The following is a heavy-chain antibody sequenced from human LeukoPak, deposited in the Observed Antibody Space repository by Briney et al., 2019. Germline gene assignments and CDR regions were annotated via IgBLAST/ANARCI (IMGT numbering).Heavy chain of an antibody. J-gene: IGHJ3*02. D-gene: IGHD3-3*01. Sequence: GGSLRLSCAASGFTFSDYYMSWIRQAPGKGLEWVSYISSSGSTIYYADSVKGRFTISRDNAKNSLYLQMNSLRAEDTAVYYCASLRITIFGVVINNDAFDIWGQGTMVTVSS. V-gene: IGHV3-11*04. CDR3: ASLRITIFGVVINNDAFDI. CDR2: ISSSGSTI. CDR1: GFTFSDYY.